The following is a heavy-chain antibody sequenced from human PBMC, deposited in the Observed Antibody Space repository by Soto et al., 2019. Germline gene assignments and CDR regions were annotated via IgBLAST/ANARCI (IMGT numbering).Heavy chain of an antibody. CDR1: GGSFSGYY. D-gene: IGHD3-10*01. CDR3: ARWGGLLWFGELSFSHYYYGMDV. J-gene: IGHJ6*02. V-gene: IGHV4-34*01. Sequence: PSETLSLTCAVYGGSFSGYYWSWIRQPPGKGLEWIGEINHSGSTNYNPSLKSRVTISVDTSKNQFSLKLSSVTAADTAVYYCARWGGLLWFGELSFSHYYYGMDVWGQGTTVTVSS. CDR2: INHSGST.